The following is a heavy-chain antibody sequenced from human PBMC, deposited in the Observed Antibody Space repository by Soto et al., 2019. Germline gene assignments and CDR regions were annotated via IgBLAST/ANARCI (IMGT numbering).Heavy chain of an antibody. J-gene: IGHJ4*02. D-gene: IGHD1-26*01. CDR1: GGSIIISSYY. CDR2: IYYSGST. CDR3: AVGSSGFYYIY. V-gene: IGHV4-39*01. Sequence: SETLSLTCTVSGGSIIISSYYWGWIRQPPGKGLEWIGSIYYSGSTYHNPPLKSRVTISKDTSKNQFSLKLSSVTAADTAVFYCAVGSSGFYYIYWGQGIQVTVSS.